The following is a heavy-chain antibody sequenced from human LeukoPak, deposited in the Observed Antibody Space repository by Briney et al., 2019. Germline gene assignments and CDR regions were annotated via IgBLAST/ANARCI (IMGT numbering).Heavy chain of an antibody. CDR2: IYPGDSDT. CDR1: GYSFTSYW. CDR3: AIVCSGGSCYSNDAFDI. D-gene: IGHD2-15*01. J-gene: IGHJ3*02. Sequence: GESLKISCKGSGYSFTSYWIGWVRQMPGKGLEWMGIIYPGDSDTRYSPSFQGQVTISADKSISTAYLQWSSLKASDTAMYYCAIVCSGGSCYSNDAFDIWGQGTMVTVSS. V-gene: IGHV5-51*01.